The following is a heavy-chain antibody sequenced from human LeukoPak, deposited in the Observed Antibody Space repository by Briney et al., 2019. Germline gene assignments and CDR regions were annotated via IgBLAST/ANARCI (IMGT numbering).Heavy chain of an antibody. CDR2: IYSGGST. D-gene: IGHD5-18*01. Sequence: PGGSLRLSCAASGFTVSSNYMSWVRQAPGKGLEWVSVIYSGGSTYYADSVKGRFTISRDNSKNTLYLQMNSLRAEDTAVYYCARGADTAMVTAFGYWGQGTLVTVSS. CDR3: ARGADTAMVTAFGY. J-gene: IGHJ4*02. V-gene: IGHV3-53*01. CDR1: GFTVSSNY.